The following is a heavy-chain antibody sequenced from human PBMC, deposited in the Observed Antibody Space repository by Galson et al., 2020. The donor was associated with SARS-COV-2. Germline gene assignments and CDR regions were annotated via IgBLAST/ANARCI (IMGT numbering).Heavy chain of an antibody. D-gene: IGHD3-10*01. CDR3: ASQSEVLLWFGELLHAFDI. J-gene: IGHJ3*02. Sequence: GGSLRLSCAASGFTFSSYSMNWVRQAPGKGLEWVSYISSSSSTIYYADSVKGRFTISRDNAKNSLYLQMNSLRAEDTAVYYCASQSEVLLWFGELLHAFDIWGQGTMVT. V-gene: IGHV3-48*01. CDR1: GFTFSSYS. CDR2: ISSSSSTI.